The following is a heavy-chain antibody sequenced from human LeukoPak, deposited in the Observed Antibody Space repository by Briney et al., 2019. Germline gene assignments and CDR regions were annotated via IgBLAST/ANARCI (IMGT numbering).Heavy chain of an antibody. CDR1: GGSFSGYY. V-gene: IGHV4-34*01. D-gene: IGHD6-19*01. Sequence: SETLSLTCAVYGGSFSGYYWSWIRQPPGKGLEWIGEINHSGSTNYNPSLKGRVTISVDTSKNQFSLKLSSVTAADTAVYYCARAGSIAVPLTWGQGTMVTVSS. CDR2: INHSGST. J-gene: IGHJ3*01. CDR3: ARAGSIAVPLT.